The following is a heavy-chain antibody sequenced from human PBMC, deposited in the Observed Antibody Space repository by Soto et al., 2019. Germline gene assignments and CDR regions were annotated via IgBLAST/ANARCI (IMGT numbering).Heavy chain of an antibody. V-gene: IGHV1-69*01. CDR2: IIPIFGTA. Sequence: QVQLVQSGAEVKKPGSSVKVSCKASGGTFSSYAISWVRQAPGQALEWMGGIIPIFGTANYAQKFQGRVTITADESTSTAYMELSSLRSEDTGVYYCARDHYAAVAGTGVLDYWGQGTLVTVSS. D-gene: IGHD6-19*01. CDR1: GGTFSSYA. J-gene: IGHJ4*02. CDR3: ARDHYAAVAGTGVLDY.